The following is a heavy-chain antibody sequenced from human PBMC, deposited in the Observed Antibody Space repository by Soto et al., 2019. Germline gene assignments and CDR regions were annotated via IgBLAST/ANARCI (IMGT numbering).Heavy chain of an antibody. CDR2: IYSGGST. D-gene: IGHD4-17*01. J-gene: IGHJ1*01. V-gene: IGHV3-66*01. CDR3: ARDFVHGDHPEYFKH. CDR1: GFTVSSNY. Sequence: EVQLVESGGGLVQPGGSLRLSCAASGFTVSSNYMSWVRQAPGKGLEWVSVIYSGGSTYYADSVKGRFTISRDNSKNTLYLQMNRLRAEDTAVYYCARDFVHGDHPEYFKHWGQGTLVPVSS.